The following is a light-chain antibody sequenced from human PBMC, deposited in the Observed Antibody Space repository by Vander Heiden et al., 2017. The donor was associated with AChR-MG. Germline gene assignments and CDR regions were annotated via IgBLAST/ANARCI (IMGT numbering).Light chain of an antibody. CDR2: EVS. J-gene: IGKJ1*01. CDR1: QSLLHSDGKTY. V-gene: IGKV2-29*02. Sequence: DIVMTQTPLSLSVIPGQPASISCKSSQSLLHSDGKTYLYWYLQRPGQSPQLLIHEVSSRFSGVPYRFSGSGSGTDFTLKISRVEAEDVGIYYCRRGIHLLRTFGQGTRVEIK. CDR3: RRGIHLLRT.